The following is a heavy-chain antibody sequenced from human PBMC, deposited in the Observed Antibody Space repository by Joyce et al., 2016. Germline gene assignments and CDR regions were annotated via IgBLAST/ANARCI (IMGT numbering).Heavy chain of an antibody. J-gene: IGHJ3*02. Sequence: EVQLVQSGGGLVQPGGSLRLSCAASGFTLSTYWMHWFRQAPGKGLGWVSRINTDGSTTTYADSVEGRFTISRDNAKNTLYLQLNSLRVDDTAVYFCARSGGWAFDICGQGTMVTVSS. CDR1: GFTLSTYW. V-gene: IGHV3-74*01. CDR3: ARSGGWAFDI. CDR2: INTDGSTT. D-gene: IGHD1-14*01.